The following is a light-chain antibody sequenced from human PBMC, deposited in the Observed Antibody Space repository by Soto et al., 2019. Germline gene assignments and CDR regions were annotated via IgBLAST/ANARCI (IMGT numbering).Light chain of an antibody. CDR2: AAS. CDR3: QHYSAFSVT. Sequence: DIPFTQAPSFVSASAGDRVSIHCRASQAISSYLAWYQQKPGRAPKLLIYAASTLQSGVPSRFSGSGSGTEFTLTISSLQPEDLATYYCQHYSAFSVTFGQGTKVDIK. CDR1: QAISSY. V-gene: IGKV1-9*01. J-gene: IGKJ1*01.